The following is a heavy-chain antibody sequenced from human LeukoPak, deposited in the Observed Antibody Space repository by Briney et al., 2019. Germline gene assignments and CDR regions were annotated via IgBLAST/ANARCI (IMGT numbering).Heavy chain of an antibody. Sequence: SETLSLTCTVSGGSISSGGYYWSWIRQHPGKGLEWIGYIYYSGSTYYNPSLKSRVTISVDTSKNQFSLKLSSVTAADTAVYYCARVPFSSFDAFDIWGQGTMVTVSS. J-gene: IGHJ3*02. D-gene: IGHD6-6*01. CDR3: ARVPFSSFDAFDI. CDR2: IYYSGST. V-gene: IGHV4-31*03. CDR1: GGSISSGGYY.